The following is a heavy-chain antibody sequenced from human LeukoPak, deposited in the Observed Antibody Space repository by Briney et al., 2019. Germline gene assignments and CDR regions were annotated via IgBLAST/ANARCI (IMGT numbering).Heavy chain of an antibody. V-gene: IGHV3-48*01. CDR3: ARGTTVVTPTHFDY. CDR1: DFSFTTYT. CDR2: ISTTGSSI. D-gene: IGHD4-23*01. Sequence: PGGSLRLSCAASDFSFTTYTMSWVRQAPGKGLEWVSYISTTGSSIYYADSVKGRFTISRDNSKNTLYLQMNSLRAEDTAVYYCARGTTVVTPTHFDYWGQGTLVSVSS. J-gene: IGHJ4*02.